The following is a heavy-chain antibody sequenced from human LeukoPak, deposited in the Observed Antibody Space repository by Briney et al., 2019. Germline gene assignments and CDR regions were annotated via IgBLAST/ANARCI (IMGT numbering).Heavy chain of an antibody. CDR1: GGSFSGYY. Sequence: SETLSLTCAVYGGSFSGYYWSWIRQSPGKGLEWIGEINHRGSTNYNPSLKSRVTISVDTSKNQFSLKLSSVTAADTAVYYCARPHEGTYYFDYWGQGTLVTVSS. CDR2: INHRGST. V-gene: IGHV4-34*01. J-gene: IGHJ4*02. CDR3: ARPHEGTYYFDY.